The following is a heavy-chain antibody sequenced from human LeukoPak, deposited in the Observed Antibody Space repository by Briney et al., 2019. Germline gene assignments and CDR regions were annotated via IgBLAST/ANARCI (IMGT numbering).Heavy chain of an antibody. V-gene: IGHV3-74*01. D-gene: IGHD7-27*01. CDR1: GFNFASNW. J-gene: IGHJ4*01. CDR2: INSGGSGT. Sequence: GGSLRLSCAASGFNFASNWMHWVRQTPGKGLMWVSRINSGGSGTSYAGSVEGRFTISRDNAKNTLYLQMSNLRAEDTAMYYCASSLGPLTEYWGQGTLVTVSS. CDR3: ASSLGPLTEY.